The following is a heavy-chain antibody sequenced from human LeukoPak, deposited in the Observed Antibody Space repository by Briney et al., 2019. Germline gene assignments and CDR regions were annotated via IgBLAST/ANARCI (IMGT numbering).Heavy chain of an antibody. CDR1: GFTFSSYW. CDR3: ARARSVVPAAKDSDY. V-gene: IGHV3-48*04. CDR2: ISSSGSTI. Sequence: GGSLRLSCAASGFTFSSYWMNWVRQAPGKGLEWVSYISSSGSTIYYADSVKGRFTISRDNAKNSLYLQMNSLRAEDTAVYYCARARSVVPAAKDSDYWGQGTLVTVSS. J-gene: IGHJ4*02. D-gene: IGHD2-2*01.